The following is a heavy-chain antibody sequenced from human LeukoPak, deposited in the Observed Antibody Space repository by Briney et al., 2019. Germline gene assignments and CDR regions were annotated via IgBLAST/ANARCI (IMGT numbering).Heavy chain of an antibody. D-gene: IGHD1-26*01. Sequence: PGGSLRLSCAASGFTFSSYWMHWVRQAPGKGLVWVSRINSDGSSTSYADSVKGRFTISRDNAKNTLYLQMNSPRAEDTAVYYCASDATTTIFNYWGQGTLVTVSS. CDR1: GFTFSSYW. J-gene: IGHJ4*02. CDR2: INSDGSST. V-gene: IGHV3-74*01. CDR3: ASDATTTIFNY.